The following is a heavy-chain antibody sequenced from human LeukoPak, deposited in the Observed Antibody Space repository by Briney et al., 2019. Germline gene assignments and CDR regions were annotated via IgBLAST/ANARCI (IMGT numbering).Heavy chain of an antibody. Sequence: GGSLRLSCAASGFNFSDYYMSWIRQAPGKGLEWVSYISSGGTARKYVDSVKGRFTISRDNAKNSLFLQMNSLRVEDTAVYYCARCQLERRMSMNWFDLWGQGTLVTVSS. V-gene: IGHV3-11*01. CDR1: GFNFSDYY. CDR3: ARCQLERRMSMNWFDL. D-gene: IGHD1-1*01. CDR2: ISSGGTAR. J-gene: IGHJ5*02.